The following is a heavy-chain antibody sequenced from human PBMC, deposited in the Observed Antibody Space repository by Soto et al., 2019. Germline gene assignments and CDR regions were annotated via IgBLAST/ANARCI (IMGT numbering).Heavy chain of an antibody. Sequence: ASVKVSCKASGYTFTGYYMHWVRQAPGQGLEWMGWINPNSGGTNYAQKFQGWVTMTRDTSISTAYMELSRLRSDDTAVYYCARARVLPYSSSWYKSYYYYGMDVWGQGTTVTVSS. CDR2: INPNSGGT. V-gene: IGHV1-2*04. CDR1: GYTFTGYY. CDR3: ARARVLPYSSSWYKSYYYYGMDV. J-gene: IGHJ6*02. D-gene: IGHD6-13*01.